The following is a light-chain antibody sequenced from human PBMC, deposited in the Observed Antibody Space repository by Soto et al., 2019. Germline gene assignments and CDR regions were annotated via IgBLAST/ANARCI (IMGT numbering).Light chain of an antibody. Sequence: QSALTQPASVSGSPGQSITISCTGTSSDVGSYNLVSWYQQHPGKAPKLMIYEGSKRPSGVSNRFSGSRSGNTASLTISALQAEDEDNYHCCSYAGSSTLIFGGGTKLTVL. CDR2: EGS. CDR3: CSYAGSSTLI. V-gene: IGLV2-23*01. J-gene: IGLJ2*01. CDR1: SSDVGSYNL.